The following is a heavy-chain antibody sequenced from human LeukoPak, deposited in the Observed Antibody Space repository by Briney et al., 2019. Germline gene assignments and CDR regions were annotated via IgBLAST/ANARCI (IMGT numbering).Heavy chain of an antibody. CDR3: ARWGPGDDAFDI. CDR2: MNPNNGNT. CDR1: GYTFTSYD. V-gene: IGHV1-8*01. J-gene: IGHJ3*02. D-gene: IGHD7-27*01. Sequence: ASVKVSCKASGYTFTSYDVNWVRQASGQGPEWMGWMNPNNGNTGYAQKFQGRVTITRNTSISTAYMELSSLRSEDTAVYYCARWGPGDDAFDIWGQGTMVTVSS.